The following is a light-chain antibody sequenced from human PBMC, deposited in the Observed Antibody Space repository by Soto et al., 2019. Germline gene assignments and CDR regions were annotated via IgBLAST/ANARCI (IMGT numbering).Light chain of an antibody. Sequence: EIVLTQSPGTLSLSPGERATIACRASQSVSSTYLAWYQQKPGPAPRLLIYGASSRAAGIPDRFSGSGSGTDFTITISRLEPEGFAVYCCQLYGLSTRFTFVAGTKVDI. CDR1: QSVSSTY. CDR3: QLYGLSTRFT. V-gene: IGKV3-20*01. J-gene: IGKJ3*01. CDR2: GAS.